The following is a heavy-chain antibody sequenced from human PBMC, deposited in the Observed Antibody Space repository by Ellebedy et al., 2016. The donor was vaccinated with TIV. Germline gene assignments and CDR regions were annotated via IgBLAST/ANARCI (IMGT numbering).Heavy chain of an antibody. Sequence: AASVKVSCKASGGTFSSYALNWVRQAPGQGLEWMGRIITILGIANYAQKFQDRVTIIADKSTSTAFMELSSLRSEDTAVYYCARTHTAMLEYNYGMDVWGQGTTVTVSS. CDR1: GGTFSSYA. CDR2: IITILGIA. V-gene: IGHV1-69*04. J-gene: IGHJ6*02. CDR3: ARTHTAMLEYNYGMDV. D-gene: IGHD5-18*01.